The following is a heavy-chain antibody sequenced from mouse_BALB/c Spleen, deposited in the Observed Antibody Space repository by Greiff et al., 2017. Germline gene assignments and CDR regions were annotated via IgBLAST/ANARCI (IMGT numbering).Heavy chain of an antibody. D-gene: IGHD1-1*01. CDR2: ISNGGGST. CDR3: ARHDYGSPFAY. Sequence: EVQGVESGGGLVQPGGSLKLSCAASGFTFSSYTMSWVRQTPEKRLEWVAYISNGGGSTYYPDTVKGRFTISRDNAKNTLYLQMSSLKSEDTAMYYCARHDYGSPFAYWGQGTLVTVSA. V-gene: IGHV5-12-2*01. CDR1: GFTFSSYT. J-gene: IGHJ3*01.